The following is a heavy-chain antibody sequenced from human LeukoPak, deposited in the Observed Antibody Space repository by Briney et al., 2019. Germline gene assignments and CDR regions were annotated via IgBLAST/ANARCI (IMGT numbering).Heavy chain of an antibody. V-gene: IGHV7-4-1*02. D-gene: IGHD6-19*01. CDR3: ARSYQWLGPPHEDH. CDR2: INTNTGNP. Sequence: ASVNVSCKASGYTFTSYAMNWVRQAPGQGLEWMGWINTNTGNPTYAQGFTGRFVFSLDTSVSTAYLQISSLKAEDTAVYYCARSYQWLGPPHEDHWGQGTLVTVSS. J-gene: IGHJ4*02. CDR1: GYTFTSYA.